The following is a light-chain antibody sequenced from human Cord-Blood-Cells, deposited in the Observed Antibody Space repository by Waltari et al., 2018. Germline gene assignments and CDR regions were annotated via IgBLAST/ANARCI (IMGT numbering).Light chain of an antibody. V-gene: IGLV2-14*03. CDR1: SSAVGGYNY. J-gene: IGLJ3*02. Sequence: QPARTRPPSVSGSPGQSITIPCTGTSSAVGGYNYVSWYQQHPGKAPKLMIYDVSNRPSGVSNRFSGSKSGNTASLTISGLQAEDEADYYCSSYTSSSTSWVFGGGTKLTVL. CDR2: DVS. CDR3: SSYTSSSTSWV.